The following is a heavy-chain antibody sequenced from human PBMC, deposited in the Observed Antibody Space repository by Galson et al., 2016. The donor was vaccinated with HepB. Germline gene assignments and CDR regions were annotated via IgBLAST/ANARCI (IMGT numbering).Heavy chain of an antibody. CDR1: GFTFTDYY. D-gene: IGHD6-19*01. CDR2: ISASGGPK. V-gene: IGHV3-11*01. CDR3: SRSTTLAVTGFRAFYI. J-gene: IGHJ3*02. Sequence: SLRLSCAASGFTFTDYYISWIRQAPGKGLEWLSYISASGGPKYYVDSVKGRFTISRDNSKTSVYLQMNSLRAEDTAVYYCSRSTTLAVTGFRAFYICGQGTVVTVSS.